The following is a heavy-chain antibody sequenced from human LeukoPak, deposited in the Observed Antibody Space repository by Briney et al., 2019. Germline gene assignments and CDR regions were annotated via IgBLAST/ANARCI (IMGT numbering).Heavy chain of an antibody. CDR2: INPNSGGT. CDR3: ARAPRGYGDGGMDV. CDR1: GYTFTGYY. J-gene: IGHJ6*03. V-gene: IGHV1-2*02. D-gene: IGHD4-17*01. Sequence: ASVKVSCKASGYTFTGYYMHWVRQAPGQGLEWMGWINPNSGGTNYAQKFQGRVTMTTDTSTSTAYMELRSLRSDDTAVYYCARAPRGYGDGGMDVWGKGTTVTVSS.